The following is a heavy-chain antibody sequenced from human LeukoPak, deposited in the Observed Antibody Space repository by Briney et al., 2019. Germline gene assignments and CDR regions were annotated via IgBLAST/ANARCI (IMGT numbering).Heavy chain of an antibody. V-gene: IGHV3-9*01. CDR3: AKYNKLDSLRFDP. CDR2: ISWNSGSI. J-gene: IGHJ5*02. Sequence: PGGSLRLPCAASGFTFDDYAMHWVRQAPGKGLEWVSGISWNSGSIGYADSVKGRFTISRDNAKNSLYLQMNSLRAEDTALYYCAKYNKLDSLRFDPWGQGTLVTVSS. D-gene: IGHD2-2*03. CDR1: GFTFDDYA.